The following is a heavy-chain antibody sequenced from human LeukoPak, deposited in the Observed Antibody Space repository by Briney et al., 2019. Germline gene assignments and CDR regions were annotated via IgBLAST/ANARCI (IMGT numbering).Heavy chain of an antibody. CDR1: GFSFISYG. CDR2: ISDDGRNK. Sequence: GGSLRLSCAASGFSFISYGMHWVRQAPGKGLEWVGVISDDGRNKKYADSVKGRFTISRDNSKDTLYLQMNSLRDEDTAVYYCAKRPSDYGDYVTYFDYWGQGTLVTVS. CDR3: AKRPSDYGDYVTYFDY. V-gene: IGHV3-30*18. D-gene: IGHD4-17*01. J-gene: IGHJ4*02.